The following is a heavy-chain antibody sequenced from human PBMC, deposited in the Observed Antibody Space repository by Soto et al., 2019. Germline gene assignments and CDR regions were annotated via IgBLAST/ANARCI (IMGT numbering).Heavy chain of an antibody. J-gene: IGHJ5*02. CDR2: ISAYNGNT. D-gene: IGHD2-2*01. CDR3: ARVVPGAGAGFGP. V-gene: IGHV1-18*01. CDR1: GSTFPSYG. Sequence: GASVNVSGKASGSTFPSYGISWVRHAPGQGLEWMGWISAYNGNTNYAQKLQGRVTMTTDASTSTAYMELRSLRSDDTAVYYCARVVPGAGAGFGPLGKGTLVTVS.